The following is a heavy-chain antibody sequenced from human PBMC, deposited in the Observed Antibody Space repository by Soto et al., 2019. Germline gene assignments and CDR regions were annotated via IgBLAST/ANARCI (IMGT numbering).Heavy chain of an antibody. CDR2: VCHSGRT. CDR3: ARVERGTATTVVDAFDI. Sequence: SETLSLTCTVSGGSISSHYWSWIRQPPGQGLEWIGDVCHSGRTHYNPSLKSRVTISVDTSKNQFSLKMSSVTAADTALYYCARVERGTATTVVDAFDIWGPGTMVTVSS. V-gene: IGHV4-59*04. CDR1: GGSISSHY. J-gene: IGHJ3*02. D-gene: IGHD1-1*01.